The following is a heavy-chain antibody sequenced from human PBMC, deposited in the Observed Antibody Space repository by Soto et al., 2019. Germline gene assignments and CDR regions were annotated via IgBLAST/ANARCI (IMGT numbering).Heavy chain of an antibody. CDR1: GGSISSGDYY. Sequence: QVQLQELGPGLVKPSQTLSLTCTVSGGSISSGDYYWSWIRQPPGKGLEWIGYIYYSGSTYYNPSLKSRVTISVDTSKNQFSLKLSSVTAADTAVYYCARERPEGAYYYDSSGYPDYWGQGTLVTVSS. V-gene: IGHV4-30-4*01. D-gene: IGHD3-22*01. CDR3: ARERPEGAYYYDSSGYPDY. J-gene: IGHJ4*02. CDR2: IYYSGST.